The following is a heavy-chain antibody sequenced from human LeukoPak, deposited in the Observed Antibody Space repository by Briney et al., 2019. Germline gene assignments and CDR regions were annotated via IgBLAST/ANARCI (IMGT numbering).Heavy chain of an antibody. J-gene: IGHJ4*02. D-gene: IGHD3-9*01. Sequence: ASVKVSCKASGYIFTSYNIYWVRQAPGQGLEWMGWINPNSGGTNYAQKFQGRVTMTRDTSISTAYMELSRLRSDDTAVYYCARGPYVLRYFDPFDYWGQGTLVTVSS. CDR1: GYIFTSYN. V-gene: IGHV1-2*02. CDR3: ARGPYVLRYFDPFDY. CDR2: INPNSGGT.